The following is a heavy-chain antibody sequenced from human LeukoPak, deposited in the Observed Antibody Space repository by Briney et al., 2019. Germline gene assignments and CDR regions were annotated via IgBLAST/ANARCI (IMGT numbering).Heavy chain of an antibody. V-gene: IGHV3-30-3*01. D-gene: IGHD3-10*01. CDR2: ISYDGSNK. CDR3: ARAGLWFGELSQRTQVNNWFDP. J-gene: IGHJ5*02. Sequence: GRSLRLSCAASGFTFSSYAMHWVRQAPGKGLEWVAVISYDGSNKYYADSVKGRFTISRDNSKNTLYLQMSSLRAEDTAVYYCARAGLWFGELSQRTQVNNWFDPWGQGTLVTVSS. CDR1: GFTFSSYA.